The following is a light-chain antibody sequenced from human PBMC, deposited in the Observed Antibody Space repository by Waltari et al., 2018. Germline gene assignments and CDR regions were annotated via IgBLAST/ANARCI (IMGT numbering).Light chain of an antibody. J-gene: IGLJ3*02. V-gene: IGLV2-23*01. CDR3: CSYAGSYTWV. Sequence: QYALTQPASASGSPGQSITSSCTGTSSDDGYHNLVSWYQQYPRKAPKVMIYDDNRRPSGVSDRFSGSKSGNTASLTISGVQAEDEADYYCCSYAGSYTWVFGGGTKLTVL. CDR1: SSDDGYHNL. CDR2: DDN.